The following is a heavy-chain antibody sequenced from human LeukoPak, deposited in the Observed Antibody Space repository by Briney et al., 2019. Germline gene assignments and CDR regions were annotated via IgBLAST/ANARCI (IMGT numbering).Heavy chain of an antibody. V-gene: IGHV1-18*01. D-gene: IGHD3-9*01. CDR3: ARDLFDTDANWFDP. J-gene: IGHJ5*02. CDR1: GYTFTSYG. Sequence: ASVKVSCKASGYTFTSYGISWVRQAPGQGLEWMGWISAYNGNTNYAQKLQGRVTMTTDTSTSTAYMELRSLRSDDTAVYYCARDLFDTDANWFDPWGQGTLVTVSS. CDR2: ISAYNGNT.